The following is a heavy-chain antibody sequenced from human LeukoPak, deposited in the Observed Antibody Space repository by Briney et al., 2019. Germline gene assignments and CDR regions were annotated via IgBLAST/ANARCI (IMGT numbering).Heavy chain of an antibody. CDR3: AREMATIGCFDY. Sequence: GASVKVSCEASGYTFTSCNMHWVRQAPGQGLEWKGIINPSGGSTSYAQKFQGRVTMTRDMSTSTVYMELSSLRSEDTAVYYCAREMATIGCFDYWGQGTLVTVSS. CDR2: INPSGGST. V-gene: IGHV1-46*01. D-gene: IGHD5-24*01. CDR1: GYTFTSCN. J-gene: IGHJ4*02.